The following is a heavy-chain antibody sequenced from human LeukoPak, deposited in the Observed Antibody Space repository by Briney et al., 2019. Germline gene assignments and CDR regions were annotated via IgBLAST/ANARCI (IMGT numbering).Heavy chain of an antibody. CDR2: IIPIFGTA. D-gene: IGHD4-23*01. CDR1: GGTFSSYA. V-gene: IGHV1-69*05. J-gene: IGHJ4*02. CDR3: ARDSQSPAVGNPDY. Sequence: SVKVSCKASGGTFSSYAISWVRQAPGQGLEWMGGIIPIFGTANYAQKFQGRVTMTRDTSISTAYMELSRLRSDDTAVYYCARDSQSPAVGNPDYWGQGTLVTVSS.